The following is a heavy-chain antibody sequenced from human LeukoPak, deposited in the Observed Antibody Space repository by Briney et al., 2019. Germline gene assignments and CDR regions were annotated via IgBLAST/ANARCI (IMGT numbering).Heavy chain of an antibody. D-gene: IGHD1-1*01. Sequence: SETLSLTCTVSGGSISSYYWSWIRQPAGKGPEWIGRIYTSGSTNYNPSLKSRVTISVDKSKNQFSLKLSSVTAADTAVYYCARGISAGLWNGNNYFDYWGQGTLVTVSS. V-gene: IGHV4-4*07. CDR3: ARGISAGLWNGNNYFDY. CDR2: IYTSGST. CDR1: GGSISSYY. J-gene: IGHJ4*02.